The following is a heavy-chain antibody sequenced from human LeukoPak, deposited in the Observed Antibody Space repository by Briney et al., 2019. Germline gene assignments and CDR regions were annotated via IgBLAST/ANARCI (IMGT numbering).Heavy chain of an antibody. CDR3: ARHDYDFWSGYFRY. CDR1: GGSFSGYY. V-gene: IGHV4-34*01. D-gene: IGHD3-3*01. Sequence: SETLSLTCAVYGGSFSGYYWSWIRQPPGKGLEWIGEINHSGSTNYNPSLKSRVTISVDTSKNQFSLKLSSVTAADTAVYYCARHDYDFWSGYFRYWGQGTLVTVSS. J-gene: IGHJ4*02. CDR2: INHSGST.